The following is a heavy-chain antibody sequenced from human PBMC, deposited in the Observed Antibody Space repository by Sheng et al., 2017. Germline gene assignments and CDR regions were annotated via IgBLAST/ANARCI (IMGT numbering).Heavy chain of an antibody. J-gene: IGHJ4*01. V-gene: IGHV3-33*01. CDR3: ARDGPRLTRRRQLEGASFDY. CDR1: GFTFSSYG. Sequence: QVQLVESGGGVVQPGRSLRLSCAASGFTFSSYGMHWVRQAPGKGLEWVAVIWYDGSNKYYADSVKGRFTISRDNSKNTLYLQMNSLRAEDTAVYYCARDGPRLTRRRQLEGASFDY. CDR2: IWYDGSNK. D-gene: IGHD6-13*01.